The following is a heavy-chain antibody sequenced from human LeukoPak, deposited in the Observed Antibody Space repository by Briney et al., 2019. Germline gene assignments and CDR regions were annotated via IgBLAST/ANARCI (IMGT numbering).Heavy chain of an antibody. D-gene: IGHD3-3*01. CDR2: ISYDESNK. J-gene: IGHJ6*02. Sequence: GGSLRLSCAASGFTFSSSAMHWVRQAPGKGLEWVAVISYDESNKYYADSVKGRFTISRDNSKNTLYLQMNNLRAEDTAVYYCARGTDTKPFWSGYWVDVWGQGTTVTVS. CDR1: GFTFSSSA. CDR3: ARGTDTKPFWSGYWVDV. V-gene: IGHV3-30*03.